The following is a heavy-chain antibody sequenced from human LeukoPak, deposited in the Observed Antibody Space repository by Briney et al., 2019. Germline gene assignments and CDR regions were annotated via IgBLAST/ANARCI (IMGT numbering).Heavy chain of an antibody. Sequence: ASVKVSCKASEYTFTRYYLHWVRQAPGQGLEWMGIINPSGGSTRYAQKFQGRVTMTRDTSTSTVYMELKSLRSEDTAIYYCARDGTPEYDHIWGRPQLYWGQGTLVIVSS. CDR3: ARDGTPEYDHIWGRPQLY. V-gene: IGHV1-46*01. CDR1: EYTFTRYY. D-gene: IGHD3-16*01. J-gene: IGHJ4*02. CDR2: INPSGGST.